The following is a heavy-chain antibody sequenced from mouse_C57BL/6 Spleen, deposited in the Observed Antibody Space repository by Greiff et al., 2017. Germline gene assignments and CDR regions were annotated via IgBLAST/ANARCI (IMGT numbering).Heavy chain of an antibody. Sequence: QVQLQQSGPELVKPGASVKISCKASGYAFSSSWMNWVKQRPGKGLEWIGRIYPGDGDTNYNGKFKGKATLTADKSSSTAYMQLSSLTSEDSAVYFCAREGIRGSRRFYYFDYWGQGTTLTVSS. D-gene: IGHD1-1*01. V-gene: IGHV1-82*01. CDR1: GYAFSSSW. CDR3: AREGIRGSRRFYYFDY. CDR2: IYPGDGDT. J-gene: IGHJ2*01.